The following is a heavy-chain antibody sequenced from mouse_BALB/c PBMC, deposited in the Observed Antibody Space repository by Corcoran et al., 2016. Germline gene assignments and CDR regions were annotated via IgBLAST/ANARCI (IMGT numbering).Heavy chain of an antibody. V-gene: IGHV14-3*02. CDR3: ARGLRSMDY. CDR2: IDPANGNT. D-gene: IGHD2-14*01. Sequence: EVQLQQSGAELVPPGASVKLSCTASDFNINDTSMHWVKQRPEQGMEWIGRIDPANGNTKYDPKFQSKATITADTSSNTAYLQLSSLTSEDTAVYYCARGLRSMDYLGQGSSVTVSS. J-gene: IGHJ4*01. CDR1: DFNINDTS.